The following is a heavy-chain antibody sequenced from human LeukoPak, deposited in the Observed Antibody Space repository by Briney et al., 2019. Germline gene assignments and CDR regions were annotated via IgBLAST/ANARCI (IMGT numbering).Heavy chain of an antibody. CDR2: IYPGDSDT. CDR3: ARVGGGYLYYFDY. CDR1: GSSFTSYW. Sequence: RGESLQISCQGSGSSFTSYWIGWVRQVPGKGLEWMGIIYPGDSDTRYSPSFQGQVTISADKSISTAYLPWSSLKVSDTAMYYCARVGGGYLYYFDYWGQGTLVTVSS. J-gene: IGHJ4*02. V-gene: IGHV5-51*01. D-gene: IGHD5-24*01.